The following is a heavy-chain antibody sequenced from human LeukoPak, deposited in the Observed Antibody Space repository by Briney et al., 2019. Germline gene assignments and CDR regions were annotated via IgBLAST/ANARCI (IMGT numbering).Heavy chain of an antibody. D-gene: IGHD5-18*01. CDR2: ISAYNGNT. CDR3: ARAKGYSCGYDDGGDY. V-gene: IGHV1-18*01. Sequence: GASVKVSCKASGYTFTSYGISWVRQAPGQGLEWMGWISAYNGNTNYAQKLQGRVTMTTDTSASTAYMELRSLRSDDTAVYYCARAKGYSCGYDDGGDYWGQGTLVTVSS. CDR1: GYTFTSYG. J-gene: IGHJ4*02.